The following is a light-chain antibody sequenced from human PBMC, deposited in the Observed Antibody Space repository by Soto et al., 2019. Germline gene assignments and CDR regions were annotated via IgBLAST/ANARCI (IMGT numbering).Light chain of an antibody. J-gene: IGLJ1*01. CDR1: SSDVGAYNY. Sequence: QSVLTQPASVSGSPGQSISISCTGTSSDVGAYNYVSWYQQYPGKGPKLIIYDVNNRPSGVSNRFSGSKSGNTASLTISGLQADDEADYFCSSYTTSITRYVFGTGTKVTVL. V-gene: IGLV2-14*03. CDR2: DVN. CDR3: SSYTTSITRYV.